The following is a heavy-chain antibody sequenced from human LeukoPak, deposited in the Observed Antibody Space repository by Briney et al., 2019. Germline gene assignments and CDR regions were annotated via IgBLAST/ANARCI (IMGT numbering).Heavy chain of an antibody. D-gene: IGHD4-11*01. CDR1: GFTFSNAW. Sequence: GGSLRLSCAASGFTFSNAWMSWVRQAPGKGLERVGRIKNKADGGTTDYAAPVKGRFTISRDDSRNTLYLDMNSLKTEDTAVYYCTTDQVNWGQGTLVTVSS. V-gene: IGHV3-15*01. CDR2: IKNKADGGTT. CDR3: TTDQVN. J-gene: IGHJ4*02.